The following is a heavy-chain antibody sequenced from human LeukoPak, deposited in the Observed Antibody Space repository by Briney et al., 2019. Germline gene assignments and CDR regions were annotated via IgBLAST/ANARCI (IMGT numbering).Heavy chain of an antibody. CDR2: IKSKAGGGTT. Sequence: GGSLRLSCAASGFTFSNAWMSWVRQAPGKGLEWVGRIKSKAGGGTTDYAATVKCRFTISRDNTKNTLKLTMNSLKTEDSAAYYCTKEIIMILVVITTFDYWGRGTLVTVSS. CDR1: GFTFSNAW. D-gene: IGHD3-22*01. CDR3: TKEIIMILVVITTFDY. V-gene: IGHV3-15*01. J-gene: IGHJ4*02.